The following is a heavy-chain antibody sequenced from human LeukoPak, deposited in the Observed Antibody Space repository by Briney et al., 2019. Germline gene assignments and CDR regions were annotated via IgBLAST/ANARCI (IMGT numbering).Heavy chain of an antibody. CDR2: INPNSGGT. CDR1: GHTFSGYY. D-gene: IGHD3-10*01. CDR3: VNSSYYGSPDY. Sequence: ASVKVSCKASGHTFSGYYMHWVRQAPGQGLEWMGWINPNSGGTNYAQKFQGRVTMTRDTSISTAYMELSRLRSDDTAVYYCVNSSYYGSPDYWGQGTLVTVSS. J-gene: IGHJ4*02. V-gene: IGHV1-2*02.